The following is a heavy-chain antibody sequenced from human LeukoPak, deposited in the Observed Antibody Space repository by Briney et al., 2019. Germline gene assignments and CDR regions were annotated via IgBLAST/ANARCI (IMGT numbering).Heavy chain of an antibody. Sequence: GGSLRLSCAASGFTFSGYTMSWVRQAPGKGLEWVSTITTSDGNTYYADSVKGRFTVSRDNSKNTLFLQMNSLRAEDTAVYYCAKDGGLWVSAHWGDSWGRGTLVTVSS. J-gene: IGHJ4*02. CDR1: GFTFSGYT. V-gene: IGHV3-23*01. CDR3: AKDGGLWVSAHWGDS. CDR2: ITTSDGNT. D-gene: IGHD7-27*01.